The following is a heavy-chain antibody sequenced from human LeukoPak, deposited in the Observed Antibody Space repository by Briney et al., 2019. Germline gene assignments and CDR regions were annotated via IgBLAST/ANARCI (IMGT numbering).Heavy chain of an antibody. V-gene: IGHV3-30*02. CDR2: IRYDGSNK. D-gene: IGHD2-2*01. Sequence: GGSLRLSCAASGFTFSSYGMHWVRQAPGDGLEWVAFIRYDGSNKYYADSVNGRFTISRDNSRNTLYLQINSLRAEDTAVYYCAKARELVPADSGKYYFDYWGQGTLVTVS. J-gene: IGHJ4*02. CDR3: AKARELVPADSGKYYFDY. CDR1: GFTFSSYG.